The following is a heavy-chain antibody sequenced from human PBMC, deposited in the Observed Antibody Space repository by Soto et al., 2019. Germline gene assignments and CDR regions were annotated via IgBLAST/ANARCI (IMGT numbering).Heavy chain of an antibody. CDR3: AKDRYIVGATRTFDY. D-gene: IGHD1-26*01. V-gene: IGHV3-30*18. Sequence: GGSLRLSCAASGFTFSSYGMHWVRQAPGKGLEWVAVISYDGSNKYYADSVKGRFTISRDNSKNTLYLQMNSLRAEDTAVYYCAKDRYIVGATRTFDYWRQGTLVTVSS. J-gene: IGHJ4*02. CDR1: GFTFSSYG. CDR2: ISYDGSNK.